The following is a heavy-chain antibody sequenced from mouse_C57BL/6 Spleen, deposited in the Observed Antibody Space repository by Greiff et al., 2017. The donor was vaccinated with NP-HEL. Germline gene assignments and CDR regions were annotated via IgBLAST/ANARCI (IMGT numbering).Heavy chain of an antibody. CDR1: GFTFSDYG. V-gene: IGHV5-17*01. CDR2: ISSGSSTI. CDR3: ARTGDYDDAMDY. D-gene: IGHD2-4*01. Sequence: EVKLMESGGGLVKPGGSLKLSCAASGFTFSDYGMHWVRQAPEKGLEWVAYISSGSSTIYYADTVKGRFTISRDNAKNTLFLQMTSLRSEDTAMYYCARTGDYDDAMDYWGQGTSVTVAS. J-gene: IGHJ4*01.